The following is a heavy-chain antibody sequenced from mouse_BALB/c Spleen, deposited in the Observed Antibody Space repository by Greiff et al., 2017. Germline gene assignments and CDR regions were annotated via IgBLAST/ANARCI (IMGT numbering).Heavy chain of an antibody. CDR2: IWAGGST. D-gene: IGHD2-4*01. J-gene: IGHJ4*01. Sequence: VQLQESGPGLVAPSQSLSITCTVSGFSLTSYGVHWVRQPPGKGLEWLGVIWAGGSTNYNSALMSRLSISKDNSKSQVFLKMNSLQTDDTAMYYCARAMIYYYAMDYWGQGTSVTVSS. CDR1: GFSLTSYG. CDR3: ARAMIYYYAMDY. V-gene: IGHV2-9*02.